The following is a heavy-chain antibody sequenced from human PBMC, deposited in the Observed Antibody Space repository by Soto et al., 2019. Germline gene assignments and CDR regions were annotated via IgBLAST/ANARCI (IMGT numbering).Heavy chain of an antibody. CDR1: GYPFSKYG. Sequence: QLQLVQSGGEVKKPGASVRVSCEAYGYPFSKYGISWIRQAPGQGLEWLGWIKPDNGNTDYAQKFQGRVTMTTDTSSNKASLELRRLRSDDTVVYYCATAYDSGFDPWGQGTLVSVSS. CDR2: IKPDNGNT. CDR3: ATAYDSGFDP. V-gene: IGHV1-18*04. J-gene: IGHJ5*02. D-gene: IGHD5-12*01.